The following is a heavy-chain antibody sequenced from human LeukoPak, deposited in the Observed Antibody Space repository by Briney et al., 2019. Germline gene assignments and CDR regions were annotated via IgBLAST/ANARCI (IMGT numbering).Heavy chain of an antibody. Sequence: ASVKVSCKASGYTFTSYAMNWVRRAPGQGLEWMGWINTNTGNPTYAQGFTGRFVFSLDTSVSTAYLQISSLKAEDTAVYYCARDEGAWEVVVPAAIWGQGTLVTVSS. J-gene: IGHJ4*02. CDR3: ARDEGAWEVVVPAAI. CDR2: INTNTGNP. V-gene: IGHV7-4-1*02. CDR1: GYTFTSYA. D-gene: IGHD2-2*02.